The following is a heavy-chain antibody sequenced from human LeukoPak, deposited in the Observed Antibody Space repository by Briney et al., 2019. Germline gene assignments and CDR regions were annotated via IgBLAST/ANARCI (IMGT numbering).Heavy chain of an antibody. J-gene: IGHJ6*03. Sequence: SETLSLTCAVYGGSFSGYYWSWIRQPPGKGLEWIGEINHSGSTNYNPSLKSRVTISVDTSKNQFSLKLSSVTAADTAVYYCARGIEAAASYYYYYYMYVWGKGTTVTVSS. D-gene: IGHD6-13*01. CDR2: INHSGST. CDR3: ARGIEAAASYYYYYYMYV. V-gene: IGHV4-34*01. CDR1: GGSFSGYY.